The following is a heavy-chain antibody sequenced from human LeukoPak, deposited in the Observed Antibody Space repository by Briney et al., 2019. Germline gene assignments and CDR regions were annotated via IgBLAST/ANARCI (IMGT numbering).Heavy chain of an antibody. J-gene: IGHJ5*02. CDR1: GGPISGSVT. D-gene: IGHD6-19*01. Sequence: SETLSLTCTVSGGPISGSVTWGWVRQPPGKGLEWIGNVHYDGRTAPNPSLKSRVTMSLDTSTNQFSLKLNSVTATDTALYHCARVVTAAGLDLWGRGILVTISS. V-gene: IGHV4-39*07. CDR3: ARVVTAAGLDL. CDR2: VHYDGRT.